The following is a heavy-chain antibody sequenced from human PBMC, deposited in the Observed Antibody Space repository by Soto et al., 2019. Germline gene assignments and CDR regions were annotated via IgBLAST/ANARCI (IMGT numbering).Heavy chain of an antibody. D-gene: IGHD6-13*01. J-gene: IGHJ4*02. CDR1: GYTFTSHY. V-gene: IGHV1-46*01. Sequence: QVQLVQSGAEVKKPGASVKVSCKASGYTFTSHYIHWVRQAPGQGLEWMAVINPYGGSTNYAQKFRGRVTLTMDTSTSTVYMEVSSLRSEDTAVYYCARDWAAAGLWGQGTLVTVSS. CDR3: ARDWAAAGL. CDR2: INPYGGST.